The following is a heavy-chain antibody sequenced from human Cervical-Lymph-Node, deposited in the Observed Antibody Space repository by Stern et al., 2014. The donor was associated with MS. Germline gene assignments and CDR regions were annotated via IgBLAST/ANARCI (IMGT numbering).Heavy chain of an antibody. Sequence: VQLVQSGGGVVQPGRSLRLSCAASGFIFRNSGMHWVRPAPGKGLEWVAVVWQDGINTYYADSVKGRFTISRDNSKNMVDLQMNSLRVEDTGIYYCTRDPRGYCSGGSCYQGFFDYWGRGTLVTVSS. D-gene: IGHD2-15*01. CDR3: TRDPRGYCSGGSCYQGFFDY. V-gene: IGHV3-33*01. CDR2: VWQDGINT. CDR1: GFIFRNSG. J-gene: IGHJ4*02.